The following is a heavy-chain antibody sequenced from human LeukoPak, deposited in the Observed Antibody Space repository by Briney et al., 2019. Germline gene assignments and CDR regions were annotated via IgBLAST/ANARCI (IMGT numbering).Heavy chain of an antibody. CDR1: GGSISSSSYY. J-gene: IGHJ4*02. Sequence: SETLSLTCTVSGGSISSSSYYWGWIRQPPGKGLEWIGSIYYSGSTYYNPSLKSRVTISVDTSKNQFSLKLGSVTAADTAVYYCAGHPDIVATIDYYFDYWGQGTLVTVSS. CDR2: IYYSGST. D-gene: IGHD5-12*01. V-gene: IGHV4-39*01. CDR3: AGHPDIVATIDYYFDY.